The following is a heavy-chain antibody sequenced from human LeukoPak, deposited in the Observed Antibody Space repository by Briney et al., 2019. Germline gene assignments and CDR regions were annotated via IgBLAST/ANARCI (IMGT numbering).Heavy chain of an antibody. CDR1: GGTFSSYA. CDR2: IIPIFGTG. CDR3: ARARYYDFWSGYYSGAFDI. Sequence: ASVNVSCKASGGTFSSYAISWVRQAPGQGLEWMGGIIPIFGTGNFAQKFEGRVTITADESTSTAYRVRSSLRSEDTAVYYCARARYYDFWSGYYSGAFDIWGQGTMVTVSS. V-gene: IGHV1-69*13. J-gene: IGHJ3*02. D-gene: IGHD3-3*01.